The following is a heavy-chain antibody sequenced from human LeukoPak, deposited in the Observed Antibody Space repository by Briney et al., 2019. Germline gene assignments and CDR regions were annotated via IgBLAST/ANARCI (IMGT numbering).Heavy chain of an antibody. CDR2: IYYSGST. CDR3: ARVKQLYSNYEGGFDY. D-gene: IGHD4-11*01. Sequence: PSETLSLTCTVSGGSISSYYWSWIRQPPGKGLEWIGYIYYSGSTNYNPPLKSRVTISVDTSKNQFSLKLSSVTAADTAVYYCARVKQLYSNYEGGFDYWGQGTLVTVSS. V-gene: IGHV4-59*01. J-gene: IGHJ4*02. CDR1: GGSISSYY.